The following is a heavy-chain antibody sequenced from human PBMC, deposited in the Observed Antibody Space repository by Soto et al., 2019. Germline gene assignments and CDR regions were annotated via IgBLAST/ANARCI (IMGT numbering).Heavy chain of an antibody. D-gene: IGHD6-19*01. CDR2: ISYHGLNT. Sequence: QVQLVESGGGVVQPGRSLRLSCAASGFIFSSCALHWVRQAPGKGLEWLAVISYHGLNTYYADSVKGRFTISRDNSKNTLYLQMDSLRAEDTAVYYCARDPFLPDPSEYYVDYWGQGNLVTVSS. J-gene: IGHJ4*02. CDR1: GFIFSSCA. V-gene: IGHV3-30-3*01. CDR3: ARDPFLPDPSEYYVDY.